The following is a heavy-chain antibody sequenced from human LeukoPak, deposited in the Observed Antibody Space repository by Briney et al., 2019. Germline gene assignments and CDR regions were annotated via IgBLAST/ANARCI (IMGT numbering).Heavy chain of an antibody. CDR1: GFTFSSYW. D-gene: IGHD1-1*01. Sequence: WGSVSLSCAASGFTFSSYWMHWVRQAPGKGLEWVSRINTDGSSTSYADSVKGRFTMSRDNAKNTLYLQMNSLRAEDTAVYYCAKDPLKTNIGAGWFDPWGQGTLETVSS. CDR2: INTDGSST. V-gene: IGHV3-74*01. CDR3: AKDPLKTNIGAGWFDP. J-gene: IGHJ5*02.